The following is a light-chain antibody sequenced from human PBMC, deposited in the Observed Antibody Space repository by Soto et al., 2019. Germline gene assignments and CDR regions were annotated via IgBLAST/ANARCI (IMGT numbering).Light chain of an antibody. Sequence: EIVMTQSPATLSVSLGERATLSCRASQSVSSNLAWYQQKPGQAPRLLIYGASTRATGIPAKFSGSGSGTEFTLTISSLQSEDFAVYYCQRYNNWPPEITFGQGTRLEIK. CDR3: QRYNNWPPEIT. J-gene: IGKJ5*01. CDR1: QSVSSN. V-gene: IGKV3-15*01. CDR2: GAS.